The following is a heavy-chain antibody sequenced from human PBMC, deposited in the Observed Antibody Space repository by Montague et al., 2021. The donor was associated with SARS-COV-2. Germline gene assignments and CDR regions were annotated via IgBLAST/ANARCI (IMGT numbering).Heavy chain of an antibody. CDR3: ARSIGDVTMIISFMTGVAHYFDF. CDR1: GGSFIGYY. J-gene: IGHJ4*01. V-gene: IGHV4-34*01. D-gene: IGHD3-9*01. CDR2: IKHSGST. Sequence: SETLSLTCAVYGGSFIGYYWSWIRQPPGKGLEWIGEIKHSGSTNYNPALKSRVSISVDTSKKQFSLKLRSVTAADKAVYYWARSIGDVTMIISFMTGVAHYFDFWGHGTLVTVSS.